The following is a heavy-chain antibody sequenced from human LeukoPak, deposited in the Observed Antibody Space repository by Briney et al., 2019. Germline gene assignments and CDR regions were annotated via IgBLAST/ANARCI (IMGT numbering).Heavy chain of an antibody. Sequence: SETLSLTCTVSGGSISSYYWSWIRQPPGKGLEWIGYIYYSGSTYYNPSLKSRVTISVDTSKNQFSLKLSSVTAADTAVYYCARGGNYGAFFDYWGQGTLVTVSS. J-gene: IGHJ4*02. D-gene: IGHD4-17*01. CDR1: GGSISSYY. V-gene: IGHV4-30-4*01. CDR2: IYYSGST. CDR3: ARGGNYGAFFDY.